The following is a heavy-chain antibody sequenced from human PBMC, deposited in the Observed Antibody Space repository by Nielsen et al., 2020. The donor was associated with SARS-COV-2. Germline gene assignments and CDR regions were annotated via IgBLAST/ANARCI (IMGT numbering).Heavy chain of an antibody. V-gene: IGHV1-8*01. D-gene: IGHD5-12*01. CDR2: MNPNSGNT. CDR1: GYTFTSYD. Sequence: ASVKVSCKASGYTFTSYDINWVRQATGQGLEWMGWMNPNSGNTGYAQKFQGRVTMTRDTSTSTVYMELSSLRSEDTAVYYCARDRGYSGYPSGYWGQGTLVTVSS. CDR3: ARDRGYSGYPSGY. J-gene: IGHJ4*02.